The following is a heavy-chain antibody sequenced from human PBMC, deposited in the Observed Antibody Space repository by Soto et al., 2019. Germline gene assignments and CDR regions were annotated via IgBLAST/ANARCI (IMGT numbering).Heavy chain of an antibody. D-gene: IGHD3-22*01. Sequence: SETLSLTCTVSGGSISSGGYYWSWIRQHPGKGLEWIGYIYYSGSTYYNPSLKSRVTISVDTSKNQFSLKLSSVTAADTAVYYCARATMTAPYGMDVWGQGTTVTVSS. CDR1: GGSISSGGYY. CDR2: IYYSGST. V-gene: IGHV4-31*03. CDR3: ARATMTAPYGMDV. J-gene: IGHJ6*02.